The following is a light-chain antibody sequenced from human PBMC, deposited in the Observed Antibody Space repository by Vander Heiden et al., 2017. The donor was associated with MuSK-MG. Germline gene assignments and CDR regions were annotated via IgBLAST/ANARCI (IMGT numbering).Light chain of an antibody. Sequence: EIVMTQSPATLSVSPGERAPLSCRASQSISNNLAWYQQKPGQGPRLLIYGASTRATGIPARFSGSGSGTEFTLTISSLQSEDFAVYSCQQYNNWPPWTFGQGTKVEIK. CDR3: QQYNNWPPWT. V-gene: IGKV3-15*01. CDR1: QSISNN. J-gene: IGKJ1*01. CDR2: GAS.